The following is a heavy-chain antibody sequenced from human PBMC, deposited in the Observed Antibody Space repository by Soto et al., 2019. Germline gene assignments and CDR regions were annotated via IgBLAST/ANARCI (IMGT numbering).Heavy chain of an antibody. CDR3: AREGGRWLQLNDAFDI. V-gene: IGHV3-48*03. CDR1: GFTFSSYE. D-gene: IGHD5-12*01. CDR2: ISSSGSTI. Sequence: PGGSLRLSCAASGFTFSSYEMNWVRQAPGKGLEWVSYISSSGSTIYYADSVKGRFTISRDNAKNSLYLQMNSLRAEDTAVYYCAREGGRWLQLNDAFDIWGQGTMVTVSS. J-gene: IGHJ3*02.